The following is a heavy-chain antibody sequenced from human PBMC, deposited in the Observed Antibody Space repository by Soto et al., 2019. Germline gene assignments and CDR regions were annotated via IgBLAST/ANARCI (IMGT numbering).Heavy chain of an antibody. D-gene: IGHD3-3*01. Sequence: ASVKVSCKASGYTFTGYYMHWVRQAPGQGLEWMGWINPNSGGTNYAQKFQGRVTMTRDTSISTAYMELSRLRSDDTAVYYCARDPTMYYDLWSGYYGPYYGMDVWGQGTTVTVSS. CDR3: ARDPTMYYDLWSGYYGPYYGMDV. CDR1: GYTFTGYY. CDR2: INPNSGGT. V-gene: IGHV1-2*02. J-gene: IGHJ6*02.